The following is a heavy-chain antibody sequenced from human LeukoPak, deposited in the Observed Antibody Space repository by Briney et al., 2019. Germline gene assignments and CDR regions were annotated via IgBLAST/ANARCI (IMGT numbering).Heavy chain of an antibody. CDR3: ARLLDYDSSGDPDTLDV. Sequence: SETLSLTCTVSGGSRNSHYSIWIRQPPGKGLEWIGFIFYTGRTRYNPSLQSRVIILADTSKNDFSLKLASVTAADTAVYYCARLLDYDSSGDPDTLDVWSQGIMVTVSS. D-gene: IGHD3-22*01. CDR1: GGSRNSHY. CDR2: IFYTGRT. J-gene: IGHJ3*01. V-gene: IGHV4-59*11.